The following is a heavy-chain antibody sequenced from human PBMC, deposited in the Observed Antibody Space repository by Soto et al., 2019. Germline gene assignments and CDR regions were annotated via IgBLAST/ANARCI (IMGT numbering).Heavy chain of an antibody. CDR3: ADGPPWEQHFEY. D-gene: IGHD1-26*01. CDR1: GGSITIGDYY. V-gene: IGHV4-30-4*01. Sequence: QVQLQESGPGLAKPSQTLSLTCTVSGGSITIGDYYWSWILQPPGKGLEWIGYIYYSGSTYYNLSLKSRITMSSDPSKNQLSLNLSSGTAADTAMYYCADGPPWEQHFEYWAQETLLTVSS. J-gene: IGHJ4*02. CDR2: IYYSGST.